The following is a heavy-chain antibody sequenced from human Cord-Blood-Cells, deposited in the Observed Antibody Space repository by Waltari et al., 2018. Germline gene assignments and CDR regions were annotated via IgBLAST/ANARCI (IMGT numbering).Heavy chain of an antibody. CDR2: TIPIFGTE. V-gene: IGHV1-69*01. Sequence: QVQLVQSGAEVKKPGSSVKVSCKASGGTFSSYAISWVRQAPGQGLGWMEGTIPIFGTENYARKFKGRVTITRAESTSTANREWGGLRPEERAVYYCAGEGEKLVEVAFDIWAKGQWSPSLQ. J-gene: IGHJ3*02. CDR3: AGEGEKLVEVAFDI. CDR1: GGTFSSYA. D-gene: IGHD6-6*01.